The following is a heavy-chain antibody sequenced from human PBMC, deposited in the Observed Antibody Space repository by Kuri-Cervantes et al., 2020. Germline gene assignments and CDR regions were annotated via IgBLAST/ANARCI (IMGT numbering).Heavy chain of an antibody. J-gene: IGHJ6*03. Sequence: GESLKISCAASGFTFSSYDMHWVRQATGKGLEWVSAIGTAGDTYYPGSVKGRFTISRENAKNSLYLQMNSLRAGDTAVYYCARDPSNYGFYYYYMDVWGQGTTVTVSS. CDR3: ARDPSNYGFYYYYMDV. CDR2: IGTAGDT. CDR1: GFTFSSYD. D-gene: IGHD4-11*01. V-gene: IGHV3-13*01.